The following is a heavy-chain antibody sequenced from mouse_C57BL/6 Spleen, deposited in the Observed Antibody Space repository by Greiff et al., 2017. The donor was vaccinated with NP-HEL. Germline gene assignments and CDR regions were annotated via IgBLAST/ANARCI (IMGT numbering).Heavy chain of an antibody. J-gene: IGHJ4*01. D-gene: IGHD4-1*01. CDR1: GYAFSSSW. CDR2: IYPGDGDT. Sequence: QVQLQQSGPELVKPGASVKISCKASGYAFSSSWMNWVKQRPGKGLEWIGRIYPGDGDTNYNGKFKGKATLTADKSSSTAYMQLSSLTSEDSAVYFCARSWDVDYAMDYWGQGTSVTVSS. V-gene: IGHV1-82*01. CDR3: ARSWDVDYAMDY.